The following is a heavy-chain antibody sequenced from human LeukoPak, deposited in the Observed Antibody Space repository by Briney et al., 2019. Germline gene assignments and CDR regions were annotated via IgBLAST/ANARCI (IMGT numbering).Heavy chain of an antibody. Sequence: GASVKVSCKASGYTFTNYYVHWVRQAPGQGLEWMGVINPSGGSTNYAQRFQGRVTMTRDTSTSTVYMELSSQRSEDTAVYYCARDSTVTTFRGCVDPWGQGTLVTVSS. CDR3: ARDSTVTTFRGCVDP. CDR1: GYTFTNYY. J-gene: IGHJ5*02. CDR2: INPSGGST. V-gene: IGHV1-46*01. D-gene: IGHD4-17*01.